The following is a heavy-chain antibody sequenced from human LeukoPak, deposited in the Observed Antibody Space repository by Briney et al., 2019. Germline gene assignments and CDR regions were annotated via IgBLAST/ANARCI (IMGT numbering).Heavy chain of an antibody. J-gene: IGHJ6*02. D-gene: IGHD3-10*01. CDR2: MNPNSGNT. CDR3: ASASRVLLWFGESPRYYYGMDV. Sequence: GASVKVSCKASGYTFTSYDINWVRQATGQGLEWMGWMNPNSGNTGYAQKFQGRVTMTRNTSISTAYMEVSSLRSEDTAVYYCASASRVLLWFGESPRYYYGMDVWGQGTTVTVSS. V-gene: IGHV1-8*01. CDR1: GYTFTSYD.